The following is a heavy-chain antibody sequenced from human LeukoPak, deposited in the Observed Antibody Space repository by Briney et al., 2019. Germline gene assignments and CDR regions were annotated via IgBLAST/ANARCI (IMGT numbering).Heavy chain of an antibody. J-gene: IGHJ4*02. V-gene: IGHV4-34*01. CDR1: GGSFSGYY. Sequence: PSETLSLTCAVYGGSFSGYYWSWIRQPPGKGLEWIGEINHSGSTNYNSSLKSRVTISVDTSKNQFSLKLSSVTAADTAVYYCARIPHYYDSSGYHGHWGQGTLVTVSS. CDR2: INHSGST. D-gene: IGHD3-22*01. CDR3: ARIPHYYDSSGYHGH.